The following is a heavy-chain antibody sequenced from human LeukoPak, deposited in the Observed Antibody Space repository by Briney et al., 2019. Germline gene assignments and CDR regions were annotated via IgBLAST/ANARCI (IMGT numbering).Heavy chain of an antibody. D-gene: IGHD3-22*01. J-gene: IGHJ4*02. Sequence: AGGSLRLSCAASGFTFSSYWMHWVRQAPGKGLVWVSHINSDGSSTSYADSVKGRFTISRDNAKNTLYLQMNSLRAEDTAVYYCARPREYYYDSSGYYVFDYWGQGTLVTVSS. CDR2: INSDGSST. CDR1: GFTFSSYW. V-gene: IGHV3-74*01. CDR3: ARPREYYYDSSGYYVFDY.